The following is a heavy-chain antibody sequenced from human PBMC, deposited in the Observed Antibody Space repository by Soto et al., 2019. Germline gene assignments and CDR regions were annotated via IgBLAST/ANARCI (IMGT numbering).Heavy chain of an antibody. Sequence: QVQLVQSGAEVKKPGASVKVSCKASGYTFTSYDISWVRQATGQGLEWMGWMNPNSGNTGFAQKFQGRVTMTRNTSKSTAYMELSRQSSEDTAVYYCARERVHYGMGLWGQGTTVTVSS. V-gene: IGHV1-8*01. CDR2: MNPNSGNT. J-gene: IGHJ6*02. CDR1: GYTFTSYD. D-gene: IGHD6-25*01. CDR3: ARERVHYGMGL.